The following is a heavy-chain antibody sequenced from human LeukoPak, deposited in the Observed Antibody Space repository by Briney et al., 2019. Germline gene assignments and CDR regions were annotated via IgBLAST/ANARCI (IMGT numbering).Heavy chain of an antibody. D-gene: IGHD3-10*01. J-gene: IGHJ5*02. CDR1: GGSISSYF. V-gene: IGHV4-59*01. CDR3: ARDSGFTIVRGVIGREDNWFAL. Sequence: SETLSLTCTVSGGSISSYFWSWIRQPPGKGLEWIGYIYYSGSTNYNPSLKSRVTISVDTSKNQFSLKLSSVTAADTAVYYCARDSGFTIVRGVIGREDNWFALWGQGTLVTVSS. CDR2: IYYSGST.